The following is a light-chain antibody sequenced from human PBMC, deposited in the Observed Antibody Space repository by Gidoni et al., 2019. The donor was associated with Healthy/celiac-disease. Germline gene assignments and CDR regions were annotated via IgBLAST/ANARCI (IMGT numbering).Light chain of an antibody. V-gene: IGLV2-14*01. Sequence: QSALTQPASVSGSPGQSITIPCTGTSSDVGGYNYVSWYQQHPGKAPKLMIYEVGNRPSGVSKRLSGSKSGNTASLTISGLQAEDEADYYSSSYTSSSTYVFGTGTKVTVL. CDR1: SSDVGGYNY. CDR3: SSYTSSSTYV. CDR2: EVG. J-gene: IGLJ1*01.